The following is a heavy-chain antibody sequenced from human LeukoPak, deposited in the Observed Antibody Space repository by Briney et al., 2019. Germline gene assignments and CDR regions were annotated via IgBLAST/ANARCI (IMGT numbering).Heavy chain of an antibody. V-gene: IGHV4-59*08. D-gene: IGHD4-11*01. J-gene: IGHJ6*02. Sequence: PSETLSLTCTVSGGSISSYYWSWIRQPPRKGLEWIGYIYYSGSTNYNPSLKSRVTISVDTSKNQFSLKLSSVAAADTAVYYCARHTVWAGYYYYYGMDVWGQGTTVTVSS. CDR1: GGSISSYY. CDR2: IYYSGST. CDR3: ARHTVWAGYYYYYGMDV.